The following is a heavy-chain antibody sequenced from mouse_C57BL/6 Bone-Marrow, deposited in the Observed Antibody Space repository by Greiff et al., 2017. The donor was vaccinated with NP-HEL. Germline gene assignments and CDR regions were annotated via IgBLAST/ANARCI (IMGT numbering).Heavy chain of an antibody. CDR2: ISTGGGST. D-gene: IGHD1-1*01. V-gene: IGHV5-12*01. J-gene: IGHJ1*03. CDR3: ARRGSSPFYFDG. Sequence: EVQLLESGGGLVQPGGSLKLSCAASGFTFSDYYMYWVRQTPEQRLEWVAYISTGGGSTYYPDTVKGRATISGDTSKNTPYLQMSRLKSEDTAMYYCARRGSSPFYFDGWGTGTTVTVSS. CDR1: GFTFSDYY.